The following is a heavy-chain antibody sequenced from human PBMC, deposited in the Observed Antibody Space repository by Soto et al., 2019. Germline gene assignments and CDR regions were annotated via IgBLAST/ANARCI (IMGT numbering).Heavy chain of an antibody. CDR1: GFTFSTYA. CDR3: AKNYYFDS. V-gene: IGHV3-23*01. CDR2: INTDGST. J-gene: IGHJ4*02. Sequence: GGSLRLSCATSGFTFSTYAMTWARQGPGKGLEWVSSINTDGSTYYTDSVEGRFTISRDISKNTLYLQMNNLRAEDTAIYYCAKNYYFDSWGQGTLVTVSS.